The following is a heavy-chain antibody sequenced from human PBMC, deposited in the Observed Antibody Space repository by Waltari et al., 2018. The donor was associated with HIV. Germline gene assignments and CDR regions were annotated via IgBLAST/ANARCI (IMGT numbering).Heavy chain of an antibody. D-gene: IGHD6-13*01. J-gene: IGHJ5*02. CDR2: ISSSGSFI. V-gene: IGHV3-21*02. Sequence: EVQLVDSGGGLVKPGGAARLACAASGFSFRAYTMNWVRQSPGKGLEWVSSISSSGSFIYYADSVKGRFTISRDNAQNSMYLQMNNLRADDSAMYYCARDSRGTSWSLNWFDPWGKGTLVTVSS. CDR3: ARDSRGTSWSLNWFDP. CDR1: GFSFRAYT.